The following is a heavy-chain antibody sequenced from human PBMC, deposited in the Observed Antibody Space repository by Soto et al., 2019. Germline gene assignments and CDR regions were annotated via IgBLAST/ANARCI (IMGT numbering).Heavy chain of an antibody. V-gene: IGHV3-23*01. CDR3: AKVYWGPKPPTPADH. J-gene: IGHJ4*02. CDR1: GFTFSSYA. CDR2: TSGSGDDT. D-gene: IGHD3-16*01. Sequence: PGRSLRLSCAASGFTFSSYAMSWVRQAPGKGLEWVAATSGSGDDTYYADSVRGRFTISRDNSRNTLYMQMNSLRVEDTAVFFCAKVYWGPKPPTPADHWGQGTLVTVS.